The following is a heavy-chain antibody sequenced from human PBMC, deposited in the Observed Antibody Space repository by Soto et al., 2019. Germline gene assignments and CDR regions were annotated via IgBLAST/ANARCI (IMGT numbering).Heavy chain of an antibody. J-gene: IGHJ5*02. CDR3: ARYDDGSGSYSDWFDP. V-gene: IGHV3-21*01. Sequence: GGSLRLSCAASGFTFSSYSMNWVRQAPGKGLEWVSSISSSSSYIYYADSVKGRFTISRDNAKNSLYLQMNSLRAEDTAVYYCARYDDGSGSYSDWFDPWGQGTLVTVSS. CDR2: ISSSSSYI. D-gene: IGHD3-10*01. CDR1: GFTFSSYS.